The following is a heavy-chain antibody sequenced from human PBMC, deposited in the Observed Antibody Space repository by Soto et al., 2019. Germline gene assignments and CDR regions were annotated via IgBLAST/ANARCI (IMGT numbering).Heavy chain of an antibody. CDR1: GYTFTEFD. J-gene: IGHJ4*02. CDR3: ARVVRFFGGHAAC. CDR2: MITNTGNT. V-gene: IGHV1-8*01. Sequence: QVLLVQSGADVKKPGASVKVSCKTSGYTFTEFDINWVRQATGQGLEWLGWMITNTGNTGYAQKFQGRVTMTRDTSISTAYMEPRRLRSEHTAVYYCARVVRFFGGHAACWGQGPLVTVSS. D-gene: IGHD3-3*01.